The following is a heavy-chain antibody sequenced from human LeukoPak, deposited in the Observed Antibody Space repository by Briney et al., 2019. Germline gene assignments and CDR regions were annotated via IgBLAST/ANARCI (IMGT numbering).Heavy chain of an antibody. V-gene: IGHV3-30*01. D-gene: IGHD2-21*01. Sequence: PGRSLRLSCAASGFTFSTFAIHWVRQAPGKGLEWVTIISSDGRDKYYADSVKGRFSISRDDSRNTVYLQMDSLRAEDTAVYHCARERPWGALWFGQPERVYGLDVWGIGTTVTVYS. CDR3: ARERPWGALWFGQPERVYGLDV. J-gene: IGHJ6*04. CDR2: ISSDGRDK. CDR1: GFTFSTFA.